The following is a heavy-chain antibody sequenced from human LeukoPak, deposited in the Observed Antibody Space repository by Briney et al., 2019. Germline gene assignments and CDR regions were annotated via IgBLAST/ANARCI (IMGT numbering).Heavy chain of an antibody. V-gene: IGHV1-69*13. CDR1: GGTFSSYA. CDR2: IIPTFGTT. Sequence: ASVKVSCKASGGTFSSYAISWVRQAPGQGLEWMGGIIPTFGTTNYAQKFQGRVTITADDSTSTAYMELSSLRSEDTAVYYCARVAAVSGNTGYFDYWGQGTLVTVSS. J-gene: IGHJ4*02. CDR3: ARVAAVSGNTGYFDY. D-gene: IGHD6-19*01.